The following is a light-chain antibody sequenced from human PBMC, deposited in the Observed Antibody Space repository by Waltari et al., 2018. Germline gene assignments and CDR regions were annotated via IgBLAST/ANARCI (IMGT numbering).Light chain of an antibody. J-gene: IGKJ1*01. CDR1: KSVLYSSNKKNH. V-gene: IGKV4-1*01. CDR2: WAS. CDR3: QQYYSTQWT. Sequence: IVKIQSLDSLAVSMGERAIIIGKTSKSVLYSSNKKNHLAWYQQKPGQPPKLLIHWASTRESGVPDRFSGSGSGTDFTLTISSLQAEDVAVYYCQQYYSTQWTFGQGTKVEIK.